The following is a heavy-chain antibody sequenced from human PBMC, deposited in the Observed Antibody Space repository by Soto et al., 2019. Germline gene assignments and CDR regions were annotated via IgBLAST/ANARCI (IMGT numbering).Heavy chain of an antibody. CDR3: AKGPEICSSNSFYADYYYYMDV. CDR1: GYTFTSYA. V-gene: IGHV1-3*01. J-gene: IGHJ6*03. D-gene: IGHD2-2*01. Sequence: QVQLVQSGAEVKKPGASVKVSCKASGYTFTSYAMHWVRQAPVQRLEWMGWINAGNGNTKYSQKFQGRVTITRDTPASTAYMELSSLRSEDTAVYYCAKGPEICSSNSFYADYYYYMDVWGKGTTVTVSS. CDR2: INAGNGNT.